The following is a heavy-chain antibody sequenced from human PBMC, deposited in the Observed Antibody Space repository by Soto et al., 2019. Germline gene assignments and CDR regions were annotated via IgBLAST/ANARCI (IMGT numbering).Heavy chain of an antibody. CDR3: ARTPYYYDSSANYFDY. V-gene: IGHV1-18*01. CDR2: ISAYNGNT. D-gene: IGHD3-22*01. CDR1: GYTFTSYG. J-gene: IGHJ4*02. Sequence: ASVKVSFKASGYTFTSYGISWVRQAPGQGLEWMGWISAYNGNTNYAQKLQGRVTMTTDTSTSTAYMELRSLRSDDTAVYYCARTPYYYDSSANYFDYWGQGTLVTVSS.